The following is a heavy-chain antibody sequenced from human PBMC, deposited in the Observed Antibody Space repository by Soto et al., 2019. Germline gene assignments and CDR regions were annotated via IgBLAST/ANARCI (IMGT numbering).Heavy chain of an antibody. CDR2: VWYDGTHK. D-gene: IGHD3-22*01. CDR3: AIGYYSKKFDY. Sequence: GGSLRLSCAASGFIFSSYGMHWVRQTPGKGLEWLAVVWYDGTHKYYADSVKGRFSISRDNSKNTLDLQMNSLRVEDTAVYYCAIGYYSKKFDYWGQGTRVSVSS. J-gene: IGHJ4*02. V-gene: IGHV3-33*01. CDR1: GFIFSSYG.